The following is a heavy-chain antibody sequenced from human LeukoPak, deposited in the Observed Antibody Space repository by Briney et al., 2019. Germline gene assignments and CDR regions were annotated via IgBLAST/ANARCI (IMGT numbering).Heavy chain of an antibody. CDR2: ISYDGSNK. V-gene: IGHV3-30-3*01. Sequence: PGRSLRLSCAAAGFTFSRYAMHWVRQAPGKGLEWVAVISYDGSNKYYADSVKGRFTISRDSSKTTPYLQMNSLRAADTAVHYCASHYDTSGYHYFDFRGQGTLVTVSS. CDR1: GFTFSRYA. D-gene: IGHD3-22*01. J-gene: IGHJ4*02. CDR3: ASHYDTSGYHYFDF.